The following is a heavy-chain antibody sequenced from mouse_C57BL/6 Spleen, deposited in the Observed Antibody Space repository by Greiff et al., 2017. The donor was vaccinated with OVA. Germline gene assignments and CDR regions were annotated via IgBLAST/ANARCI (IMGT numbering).Heavy chain of an antibody. Sequence: EVQLQQSGPGMVKPSQSLSLTCTVTGYSITSGYDWHWIRHFPGNKLEWMGYISYSGSTNYNPSLKSRISITHDTSKNHFFLKLNSVTTEDTATYYCARGGYGSSWYFDVWGTGTTVTVSS. CDR2: ISYSGST. J-gene: IGHJ1*03. CDR1: GYSITSGYD. CDR3: ARGGYGSSWYFDV. V-gene: IGHV3-1*01. D-gene: IGHD1-1*01.